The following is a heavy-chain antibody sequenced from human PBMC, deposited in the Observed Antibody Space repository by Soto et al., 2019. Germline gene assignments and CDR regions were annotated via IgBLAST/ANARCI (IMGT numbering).Heavy chain of an antibody. D-gene: IGHD3-10*01. J-gene: IGHJ4*02. CDR2: IYYSGST. Sequence: PSETLSLTCTVSGGSVSSGSYYWSWIRQPPGKGLEWIGYIYYSGSTNYNPSLKSRVTISVDTSKNQFSLKLSSVTAAGTAVYYCATLWFGELLEQSFDYWGQGTLVTVSS. V-gene: IGHV4-61*01. CDR1: GGSVSSGSYY. CDR3: ATLWFGELLEQSFDY.